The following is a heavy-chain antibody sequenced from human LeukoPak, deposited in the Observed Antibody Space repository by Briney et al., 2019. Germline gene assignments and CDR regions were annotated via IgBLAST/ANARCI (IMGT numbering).Heavy chain of an antibody. D-gene: IGHD6-13*01. V-gene: IGHV3-74*01. J-gene: IGHJ3*02. CDR3: AKGRAAAGTDAFDI. CDR2: INSGGTVT. Sequence: GGSLRLSCAASGFTFSDFWMHWVRQAPGKGLVRVSRINSGGTVTNYADSVKGRLTISRDNAKNSLYLQMNSLRAEDTALYYCAKGRAAAGTDAFDIWGQGTMVTVSS. CDR1: GFTFSDFW.